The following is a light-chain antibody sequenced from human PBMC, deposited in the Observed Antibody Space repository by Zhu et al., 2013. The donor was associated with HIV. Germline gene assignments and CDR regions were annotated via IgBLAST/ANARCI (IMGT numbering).Light chain of an antibody. J-gene: IGLJ3*02. CDR2: DND. V-gene: IGLV1-51*01. CDR1: SSNIGYNS. CDR3: QSYDSRLGGV. Sequence: QSVLTQPPSVSAAPGQKVTISCSGSSSNIGYNSVSWYQHLPGTAPKLLIYDNDKRPSGIPDRFSGSKSATSASLAITGLRAEDEAEYYCQSYDSRLGGVFGGGTXLTVL.